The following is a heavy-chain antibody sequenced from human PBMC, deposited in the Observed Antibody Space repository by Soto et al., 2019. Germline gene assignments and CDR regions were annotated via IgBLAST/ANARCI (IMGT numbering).Heavy chain of an antibody. CDR2: IYTSGST. CDR1: GGSISSYY. V-gene: IGHV4-4*07. Sequence: PSETLSLTCTVSGGSISSYYWSWIRQPAGKGLEWIGRIYTSGSTNYNPSLKSRVTMSVDTSKNQFSLKLSSVTAADTAVYYCARDIWIAVAGTGGYYYGMDVWGQGTTVTVYS. J-gene: IGHJ6*02. D-gene: IGHD6-19*01. CDR3: ARDIWIAVAGTGGYYYGMDV.